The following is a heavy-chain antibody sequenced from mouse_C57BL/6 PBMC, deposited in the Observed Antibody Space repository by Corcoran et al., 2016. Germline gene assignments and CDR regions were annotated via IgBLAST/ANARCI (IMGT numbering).Heavy chain of an antibody. CDR2: INPNNGGT. V-gene: IGHV1-26*01. CDR3: AELGFDY. D-gene: IGHD4-1*01. Sequence: VQLQQSGPELVKPGASVKVSGKASEYTFTDYYMNWVKQSNGKSLEWIGDINPNNGGTSYNQKLKGKATLTVDKSSSTAYMELGSLTSEDSAVYYCAELGFDYCGQGTTLTVSS. J-gene: IGHJ2*01. CDR1: EYTFTDYY.